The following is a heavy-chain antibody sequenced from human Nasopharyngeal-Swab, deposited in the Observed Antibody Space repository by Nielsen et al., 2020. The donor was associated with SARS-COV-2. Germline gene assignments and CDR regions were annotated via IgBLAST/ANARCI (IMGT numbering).Heavy chain of an antibody. J-gene: IGHJ6*02. V-gene: IGHV1-2*06. CDR3: ARDEVGTGYWTGYGMDV. Sequence: ASVKVSCKTSGYIFTDYYIHWVRQAPGQGLEWMGRIDPNTGGTSSAQIFQGRVTMTRDTSISTVYIEVTSLTSDDTAVYYCARDEVGTGYWTGYGMDVWGQGTTVTVSS. CDR1: GYIFTDYY. CDR2: IDPNTGGT. D-gene: IGHD3/OR15-3a*01.